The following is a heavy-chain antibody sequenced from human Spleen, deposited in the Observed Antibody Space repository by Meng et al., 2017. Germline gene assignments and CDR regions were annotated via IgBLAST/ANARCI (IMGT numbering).Heavy chain of an antibody. CDR3: ARGMSGYSYGYSFDP. CDR1: GFTFSSYA. CDR2: INSDGSST. J-gene: IGHJ5*02. Sequence: GESLKISCAASGFTFSSYAMSWVRQAPGKGLVWVSRINSDGSSTSYADSVKGRFTISRDNAKNTLYLQMNSLRAEDTAVYYCARGMSGYSYGYSFDPWGQGTLVTVSS. V-gene: IGHV3-74*01. D-gene: IGHD5-18*01.